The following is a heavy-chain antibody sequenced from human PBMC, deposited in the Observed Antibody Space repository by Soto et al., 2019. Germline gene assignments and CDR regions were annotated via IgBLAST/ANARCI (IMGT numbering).Heavy chain of an antibody. V-gene: IGHV3-21*02. Sequence: EVQLAESGGGLVKPGESLKLSCAASGFTFRGYSMAWVRQTPGKGLEWLSSITGSGTFMCYADSVRGRFTISRDNTKNTPRLQAIGLGAEDTAIYYSGRYVSFTGGVCYTGGVSVWGQGTTVTVSS. CDR1: GFTFRGYS. J-gene: IGHJ6*02. D-gene: IGHD2-8*02. CDR3: GRYVSFTGGVCYTGGVSV. CDR2: ITGSGTFM.